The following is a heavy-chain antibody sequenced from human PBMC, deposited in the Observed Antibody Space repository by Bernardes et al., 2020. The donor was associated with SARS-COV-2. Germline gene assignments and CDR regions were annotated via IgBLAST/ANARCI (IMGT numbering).Heavy chain of an antibody. CDR2: ITPNSGGT. CDR3: AKTGGSGSSSYGMDV. Sequence: ASWKVSCKASGYTFTGYYMHWVRQAPGQGLEWMGWITPNSGGTNYAQKFQGWVTMTRDTSISTAYMELSRLRSDDTAVYYCAKTGGSGSSSYGMDVWGQGTTVTGSS. D-gene: IGHD3-10*01. CDR1: GYTFTGYY. V-gene: IGHV1-2*04. J-gene: IGHJ6*02.